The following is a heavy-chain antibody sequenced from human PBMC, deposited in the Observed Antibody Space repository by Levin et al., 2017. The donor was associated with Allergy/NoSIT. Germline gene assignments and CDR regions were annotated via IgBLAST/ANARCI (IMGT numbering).Heavy chain of an antibody. CDR1: GFTFSSYA. CDR2: ISASGGST. CDR3: AKVGGLTIRNGFDY. Sequence: PGGSLRLSCAASGFTFSSYAMSWVRQAPGKGLEWVSGISASGGSTYYTDSVKGRFTISRDNSKNTLYLQMNSLRAEDTAVYYCAKVGGLTIRNGFDYWGQGTLVPVSS. D-gene: IGHD2-8*01. J-gene: IGHJ4*02. V-gene: IGHV3-23*01.